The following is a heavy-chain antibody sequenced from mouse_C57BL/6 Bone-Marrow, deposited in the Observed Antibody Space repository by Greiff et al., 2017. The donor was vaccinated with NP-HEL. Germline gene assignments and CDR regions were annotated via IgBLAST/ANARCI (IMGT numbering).Heavy chain of an antibody. D-gene: IGHD1-1*01. V-gene: IGHV1-78*01. J-gene: IGHJ4*01. CDR1: GSTFTDHT. Sequence: VQLQQSDAKLLKPGASVKISCKVSGSTFTDHTIPWMKQRPDQGLDWIGYIYPRDGSTKYNEKFKGKATLTADKSSSTAYMQLNSLTSEDSAVYFCAKPYYYGSRDAMDYWGQGTSVTVSS. CDR3: AKPYYYGSRDAMDY. CDR2: IYPRDGST.